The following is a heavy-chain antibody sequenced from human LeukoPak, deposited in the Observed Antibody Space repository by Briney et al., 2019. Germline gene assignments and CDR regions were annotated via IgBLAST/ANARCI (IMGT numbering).Heavy chain of an antibody. CDR2: ISYDGSNK. J-gene: IGHJ4*02. CDR3: AREWLLYFFDY. V-gene: IGHV3-30-3*01. D-gene: IGHD3-3*01. Sequence: GGSLRLSCAASGFTFSSYAMHWARQAPGKGLEWVAVISYDGSNKYYADSVKGRFTISRDNSKNTLYLQMNSLRAEDTAVYYCAREWLLYFFDYWGQGTLVTVSS. CDR1: GFTFSSYA.